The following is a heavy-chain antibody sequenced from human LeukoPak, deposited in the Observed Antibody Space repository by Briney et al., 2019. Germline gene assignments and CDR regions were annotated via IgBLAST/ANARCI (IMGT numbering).Heavy chain of an antibody. CDR1: GGSISSYY. CDR3: AGGIYDFWSGYYHAQYYYYMDV. V-gene: IGHV4-4*09. D-gene: IGHD3-3*01. CDR2: IYTSGST. J-gene: IGHJ6*03. Sequence: SETLSLTCTVSGGSISSYYWGWIRQPPGKGLEWIGYIYTSGSTNYNPSLKSRVTISVGTSKNQFSLKLSSVTAADTAVYYCAGGIYDFWSGYYHAQYYYYMDVWGKGTTVTVSS.